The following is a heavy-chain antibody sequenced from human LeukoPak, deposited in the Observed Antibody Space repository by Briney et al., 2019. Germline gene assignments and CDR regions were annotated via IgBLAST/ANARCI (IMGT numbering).Heavy chain of an antibody. Sequence: SETLSLTCTVSGYSISSGYYWGWIRQPPGKGLEWIGSIYHSGSTYYNPSLKSRVTISVDTSKNQFSLKLSSVTAADTAVYYCARGGFTMVRGVIARTRSNYYYYMDVWGKGTTVTVS. CDR1: GYSISSGYY. CDR3: ARGGFTMVRGVIARTRSNYYYYMDV. CDR2: IYHSGST. J-gene: IGHJ6*03. D-gene: IGHD3-10*01. V-gene: IGHV4-38-2*02.